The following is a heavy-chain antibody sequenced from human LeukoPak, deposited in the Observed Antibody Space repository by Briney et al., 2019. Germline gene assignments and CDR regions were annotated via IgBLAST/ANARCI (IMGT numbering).Heavy chain of an antibody. CDR2: ISGSGGST. D-gene: IGHD3-22*01. Sequence: GGSLRLSCVASGFTFSSYAMSWVRQAPGKGLEWVSAISGSGGSTYYADSVKGRFTISRDNSKNTLYLQMNSLRAEDTAVYYCAKDLGPWYYYDSSGYYSDAFDIWGQGTMVTVSS. CDR1: GFTFSSYA. V-gene: IGHV3-23*01. J-gene: IGHJ3*02. CDR3: AKDLGPWYYYDSSGYYSDAFDI.